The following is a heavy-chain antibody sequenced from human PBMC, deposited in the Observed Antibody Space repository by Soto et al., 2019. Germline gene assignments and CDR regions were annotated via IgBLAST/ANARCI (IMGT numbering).Heavy chain of an antibody. Sequence: GGSLRLSCAASGFTFSSYSMNWVRQAPGKGLEWVSYISSSSSTIYYADSVKGRFTISRDNAKNSLCLQMNSLRAEDTAVYYCARAIFSIVRGVLYAFDIWGQVTMVTVS. D-gene: IGHD3-10*01. CDR1: GFTFSSYS. CDR2: ISSSSSTI. J-gene: IGHJ3*02. CDR3: ARAIFSIVRGVLYAFDI. V-gene: IGHV3-48*01.